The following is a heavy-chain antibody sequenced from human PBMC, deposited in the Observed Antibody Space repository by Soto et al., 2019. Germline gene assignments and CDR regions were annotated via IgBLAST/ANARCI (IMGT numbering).Heavy chain of an antibody. CDR1: GGTFSSYT. J-gene: IGHJ4*02. V-gene: IGHV1-69*08. CDR2: IIPILGIA. CDR3: AREAVAARRDFDY. D-gene: IGHD6-19*01. Sequence: QVQLVQSGAEVKKPGSSVKVSCKASGGTFSSYTISWVRQAPGQGLEWMGRIIPILGIANYAQKFQGRVTITADKSTSTAYMELSSLRSEDTAVYYGAREAVAARRDFDYWGQGTLVTVSS.